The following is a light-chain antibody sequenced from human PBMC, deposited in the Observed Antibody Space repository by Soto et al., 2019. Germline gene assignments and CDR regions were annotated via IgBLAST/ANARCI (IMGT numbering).Light chain of an antibody. CDR1: QSITNY. J-gene: IGKJ2*01. Sequence: DLLMTQSPSSLSASVGDRVTIVCRASQSITNYLNWYQQKPEKDPKLLIHGASSLQSGVPSTFSGSGSVTDFTRSISSLQPEDLATYYCQQSYNTPYTCGQGTKLEL. CDR3: QQSYNTPYT. V-gene: IGKV1-39*01. CDR2: GAS.